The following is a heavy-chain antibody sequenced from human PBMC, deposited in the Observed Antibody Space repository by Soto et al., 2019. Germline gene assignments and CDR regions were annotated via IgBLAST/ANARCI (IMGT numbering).Heavy chain of an antibody. CDR2: IYHSGST. CDR3: ARFLWFGEFPGLDAFDI. D-gene: IGHD3-10*01. Sequence: PSETLSLTCAVSGGSISSSNWWSWVRQPPGKGLEWIGEIYHSGSTNYNPSLKSRVTISVDKSKNQFSLKLSSVTAADTAVYYCARFLWFGEFPGLDAFDIWGQGTMVTVSS. CDR1: GGSISSSNW. J-gene: IGHJ3*02. V-gene: IGHV4-4*02.